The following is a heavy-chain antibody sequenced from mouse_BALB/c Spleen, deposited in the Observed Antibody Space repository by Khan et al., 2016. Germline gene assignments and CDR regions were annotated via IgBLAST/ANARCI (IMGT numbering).Heavy chain of an antibody. J-gene: IGHJ4*01. CDR2: INTHSGVP. CDR3: ARSDYDAMDY. CDR1: GYTFTTAG. Sequence: QIQLVQSGPELKKPGETVRISCKASGYTFTTAGMQWVQKMPGKGLKWIGWINTHSGVPKYAEDFKGRFAFSLETSASTAYLQIRNLKNEDTATSFCARSDYDAMDYWGQGTSVTVSS. V-gene: IGHV9-4*02.